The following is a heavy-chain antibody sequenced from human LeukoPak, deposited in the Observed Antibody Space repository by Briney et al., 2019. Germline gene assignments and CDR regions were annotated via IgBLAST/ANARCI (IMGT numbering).Heavy chain of an antibody. Sequence: GGSLRLSCAASGFTFSNYAIDWVRQAPGKGLEWVATISYDGGNKYYADSVKGRFTISRDSSKNTVYLQMISLRADDTAVYYCARGKSGSYDAFDIWGQGTMVTVSS. CDR2: ISYDGGNK. J-gene: IGHJ3*02. CDR3: ARGKSGSYDAFDI. CDR1: GFTFSNYA. D-gene: IGHD1-26*01. V-gene: IGHV3-30-3*01.